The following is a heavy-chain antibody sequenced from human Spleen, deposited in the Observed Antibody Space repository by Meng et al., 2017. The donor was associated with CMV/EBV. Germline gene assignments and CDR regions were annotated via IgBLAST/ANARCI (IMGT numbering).Heavy chain of an antibody. V-gene: IGHV3-30-3*01. J-gene: IGHJ4*02. CDR1: GFTFSSYT. D-gene: IGHD4-11*01. CDR3: VREHTLTTSYLDY. Sequence: GGSLRLSCAASGFTFSSYTMHWVRQAPGQGLEWVAVMTYDANDKYYADSVKGRFTISRDNSKSTLDLQMNTLRAEDTAVYYGVREHTLTTSYLDYWGQGTLVTVSS. CDR2: MTYDANDK.